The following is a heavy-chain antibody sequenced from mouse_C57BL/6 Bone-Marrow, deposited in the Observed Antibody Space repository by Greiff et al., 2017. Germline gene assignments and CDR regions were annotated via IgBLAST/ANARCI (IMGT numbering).Heavy chain of an antibody. J-gene: IGHJ1*03. CDR2: INPNNGGT. CDR3: ASPGSRGNYWYFDV. Sequence: EVKLQQSGPELVKPGASVKISCKASGYTFTDYYMNWVKQSHGKSLEWIGDINPNNGGTSYNQKFKGKATLTVDKSSSTAYMELRSLTSEDSAVYYCASPGSRGNYWYFDVWGTGTTVTVSS. V-gene: IGHV1-26*01. D-gene: IGHD1-1*01. CDR1: GYTFTDYY.